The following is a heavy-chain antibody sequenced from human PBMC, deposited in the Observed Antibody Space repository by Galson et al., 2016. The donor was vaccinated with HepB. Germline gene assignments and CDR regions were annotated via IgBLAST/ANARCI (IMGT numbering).Heavy chain of an antibody. D-gene: IGHD6-13*01. Sequence: SLRLSCAVSGISFVNSNMQWVRQAPGKGLEWVAFISYGGTDKVYAASVRGRFTISRDISENTLYLQMKSLRTEDTAVYYCVATVPPGLAPPGWDDWGQGTLVTVSS. CDR2: ISYGGTDK. CDR1: GISFVNSN. V-gene: IGHV3-30-3*01. CDR3: VATVPPGLAPPGWDD. J-gene: IGHJ4*02.